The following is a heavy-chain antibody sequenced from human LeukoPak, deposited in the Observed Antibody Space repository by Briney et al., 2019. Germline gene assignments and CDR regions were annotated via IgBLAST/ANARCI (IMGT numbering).Heavy chain of an antibody. V-gene: IGHV3-23*01. Sequence: SCKASGYTFTGYYMHWVRQAPGKGLEWVSTISGSGAGTYYADSVKGRFTISRDNSKNTLYLQMNSLRAEDTALYYCAKVDGGLAEAGTPDHWGQGALVTVSS. D-gene: IGHD6-19*01. CDR3: AKVDGGLAEAGTPDH. CDR2: ISGSGAGT. J-gene: IGHJ4*02. CDR1: GYTFTGYY.